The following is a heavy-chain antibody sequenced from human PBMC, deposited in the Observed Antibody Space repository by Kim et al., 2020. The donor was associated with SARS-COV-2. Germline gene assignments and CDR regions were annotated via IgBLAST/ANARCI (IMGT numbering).Heavy chain of an antibody. D-gene: IGHD4-17*01. Sequence: ASVKVSCKASGYTFTSYAMHWVRQAPAQRLEWMGWINAGNGNTKYSQKFQGRVTITRDTSASTAYMELSSLRSEDTAVYYCARGGDYGDPAYFDYWGQGTLVTVSS. CDR1: GYTFTSYA. CDR3: ARGGDYGDPAYFDY. J-gene: IGHJ4*02. CDR2: INAGNGNT. V-gene: IGHV1-3*01.